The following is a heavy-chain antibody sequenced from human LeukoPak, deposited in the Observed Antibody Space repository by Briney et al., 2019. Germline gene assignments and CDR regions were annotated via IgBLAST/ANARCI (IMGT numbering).Heavy chain of an antibody. J-gene: IGHJ3*02. D-gene: IGHD1-1*01. CDR1: GFTFSSYS. CDR3: ARTRTTPRSRSFDI. V-gene: IGHV3-48*04. CDR2: IRSNGSTI. Sequence: GGSLRLSCAASGFTFSSYSMNWVRQAPGKGLEWVSYIRSNGSTIYYADSVKGRFTISRDNAKNSLSLQMNSLRAEDTAVYYCARTRTTPRSRSFDIWGQGTMVTVSS.